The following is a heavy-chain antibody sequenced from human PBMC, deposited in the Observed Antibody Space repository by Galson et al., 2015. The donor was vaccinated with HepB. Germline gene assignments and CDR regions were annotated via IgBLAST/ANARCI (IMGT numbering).Heavy chain of an antibody. CDR1: GFTFSSYG. CDR2: ISYDGSNK. Sequence: SLRLSCAASGFTFSSYGMHWVRQAPGKGLEWVAVISYDGSNKYYADSVKGRFTISRDNSKNTLYLQMNSLRAEDTAVYYCAKDRASYRKLYSSRRGDTTFYYYYYMDVWGKGTTVTVSS. CDR3: AKDRASYRKLYSSRRGDTTFYYYYYMDV. J-gene: IGHJ6*03. D-gene: IGHD6-13*01. V-gene: IGHV3-30*18.